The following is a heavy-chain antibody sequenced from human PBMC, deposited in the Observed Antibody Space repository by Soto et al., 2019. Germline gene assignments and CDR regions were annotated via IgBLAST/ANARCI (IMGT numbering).Heavy chain of an antibody. CDR3: ARGDDFWGGYSVGYGMDV. J-gene: IGHJ6*02. CDR1: GFTFSSYA. CDR2: ISYDGSNK. V-gene: IGHV3-30-3*01. D-gene: IGHD3-3*01. Sequence: QVQLVESGGGVVQPGRSLRLSCAASGFTFSSYAMHWVRQAPGKGLEWVAVISYDGSNKYYADSVKGRFTISRDNSKNTLYLQMNSLRAEDTAVYYCARGDDFWGGYSVGYGMDVWGQGTTVTVSS.